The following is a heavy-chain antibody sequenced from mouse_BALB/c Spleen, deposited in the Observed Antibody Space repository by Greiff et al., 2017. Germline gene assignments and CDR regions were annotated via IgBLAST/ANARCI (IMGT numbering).Heavy chain of an antibody. Sequence: QVQLQQSGSVLVRPGASVKLSCKASGYTFTSSWMHWAKQRPGQGLEWIGEIHPNSGNTNYNEKFKGKATLTVDTSSSTAYVDLSSLTSEDSAVYYCARRGYYGRPFDYWGQGTTLTVSS. CDR2: IHPNSGNT. J-gene: IGHJ2*01. V-gene: IGHV1S130*01. D-gene: IGHD1-1*01. CDR3: ARRGYYGRPFDY. CDR1: GYTFTSSW.